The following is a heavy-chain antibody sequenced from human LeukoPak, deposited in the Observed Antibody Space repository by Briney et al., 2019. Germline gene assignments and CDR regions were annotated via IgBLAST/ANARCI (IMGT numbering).Heavy chain of an antibody. Sequence: PGGSLRLSCAASGFTFSSYAMSWVRQAPGKGLEWVSTVSGGGVTTYYADSAKGRFTISRDYSKNTLYLQMNSLTAEDTAVYYCPKQSYASGWNPFDYWGQGILVTVSS. J-gene: IGHJ4*02. D-gene: IGHD6-19*01. CDR1: GFTFSSYA. CDR2: VSGGGVTT. V-gene: IGHV3-23*01. CDR3: PKQSYASGWNPFDY.